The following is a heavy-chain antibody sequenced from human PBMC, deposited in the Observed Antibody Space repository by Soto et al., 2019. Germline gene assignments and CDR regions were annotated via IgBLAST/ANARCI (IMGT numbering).Heavy chain of an antibody. D-gene: IGHD3-9*01. Sequence: LRLSCAASGFTFSSYSMNWVRQAPGKGLEWVSSISSSSSYIYYADSVKGRFTISRDSAKNSLYLQMNSLRAEDTAVYYCARDPPLWASYDILTGYYADGNYWGQGTLVTVSS. CDR2: ISSSSSYI. V-gene: IGHV3-21*01. J-gene: IGHJ4*02. CDR1: GFTFSSYS. CDR3: ARDPPLWASYDILTGYYADGNY.